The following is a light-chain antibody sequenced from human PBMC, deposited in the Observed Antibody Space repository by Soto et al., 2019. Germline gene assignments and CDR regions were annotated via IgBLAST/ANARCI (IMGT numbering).Light chain of an antibody. V-gene: IGLV2-8*01. Sequence: LAQPPSASGSPGQSVTISCTGSGSDIGAYNFVSWYQQHPGKAPKLMIFGVTERPSGVPDRFSGSKSGNTASLTVSGLQADDEAVYYCYSYAGRNIWVFGGGTQLTVL. CDR1: GSDIGAYNF. CDR3: YSYAGRNIWV. CDR2: GVT. J-gene: IGLJ3*02.